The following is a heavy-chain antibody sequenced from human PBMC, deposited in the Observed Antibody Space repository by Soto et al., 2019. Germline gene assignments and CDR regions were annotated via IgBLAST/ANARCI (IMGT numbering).Heavy chain of an antibody. CDR3: AKTYCSTSRCYSGEDYLDY. Sequence: PGGSLRLSCAASGFFFSSYAMSWVRQAPGKGLEWVSSVSGSGGSTYYSDSVKGRFSISRDNSKNTLFLQMNSLRAEDTAVYHCAKTYCSTSRCYSGEDYLDYWGQGALVTVSS. J-gene: IGHJ4*02. CDR1: GFFFSSYA. D-gene: IGHD2-2*02. V-gene: IGHV3-23*01. CDR2: VSGSGGST.